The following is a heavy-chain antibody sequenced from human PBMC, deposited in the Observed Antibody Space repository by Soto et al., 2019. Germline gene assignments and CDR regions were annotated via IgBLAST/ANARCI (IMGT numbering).Heavy chain of an antibody. Sequence: QVTVKESGPVLVKPTETLTLTCTVSGFSLSNAGLGVSWIRQPPGKALEWLAHIFSNDEKPYSTSLKSRLTISQDTSKSQVVLTMTNMDPVDTATYYCASTYSTSWYWFDPWGQGTLVTVSS. CDR2: IFSNDEK. CDR3: ASTYSTSWYWFDP. CDR1: GFSLSNAGLG. J-gene: IGHJ5*02. D-gene: IGHD6-13*01. V-gene: IGHV2-26*01.